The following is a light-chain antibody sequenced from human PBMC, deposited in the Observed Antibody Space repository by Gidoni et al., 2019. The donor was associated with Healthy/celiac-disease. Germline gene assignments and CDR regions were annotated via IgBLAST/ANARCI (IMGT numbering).Light chain of an antibody. CDR1: QGISSY. V-gene: IGKV1-9*01. CDR3: QQLNSYPVT. Sequence: DIQLTQSPSFLSASVGDRVTITCRASQGISSYLAWCQQKPGKAPKLLIYAASTLQSGVPSRFSGCGSGTEFTLTISSLQPEDFATYYCQQLNSYPVTFGPGTKVDIK. J-gene: IGKJ3*01. CDR2: AAS.